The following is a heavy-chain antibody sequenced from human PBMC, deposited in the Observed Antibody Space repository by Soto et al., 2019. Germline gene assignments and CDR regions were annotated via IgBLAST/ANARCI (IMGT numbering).Heavy chain of an antibody. Sequence: SVKVSCKASGGTFSSYAISWVRQAPGQGLEWMGGIIPIFGTANYAQKFQGRVTITADESTSTAYMELSSLRSEDTAVYYCADRGYSYGNLAYGMDVWGQGTTVTVSS. J-gene: IGHJ6*02. CDR2: IIPIFGTA. D-gene: IGHD5-18*01. CDR1: GGTFSSYA. V-gene: IGHV1-69*13. CDR3: ADRGYSYGNLAYGMDV.